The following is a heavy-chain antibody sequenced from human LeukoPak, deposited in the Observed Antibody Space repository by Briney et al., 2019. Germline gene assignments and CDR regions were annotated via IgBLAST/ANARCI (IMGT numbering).Heavy chain of an antibody. CDR1: GFTFSSYA. CDR2: ISGSGGST. V-gene: IGHV3-23*01. Sequence: GGSLRLSCAASGFTFSSYAMSWVRQAPGKGLEWVSAISGSGGSTYYADSVKGRSTISRDNSKNTLYLQMNSLRAEDTAVYYCAKGATYYYDSSGYYFDYWGQGTLVTVSS. J-gene: IGHJ4*02. D-gene: IGHD3-22*01. CDR3: AKGATYYYDSSGYYFDY.